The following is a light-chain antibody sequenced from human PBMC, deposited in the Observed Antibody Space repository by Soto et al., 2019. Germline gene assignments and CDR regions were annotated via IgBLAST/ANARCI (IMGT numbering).Light chain of an antibody. V-gene: IGKV3D-15*01. CDR1: QSVDND. Sequence: ELVMTQSPATLSVSPGDRATLSCRASQSVDNDLAWYQQKPGQPPRLLIYDASTRATGIPARFSGSQSGTEFTLTISSLLSEDFAVYSCQQYNNWPLTFSGGTKVEIK. J-gene: IGKJ4*01. CDR2: DAS. CDR3: QQYNNWPLT.